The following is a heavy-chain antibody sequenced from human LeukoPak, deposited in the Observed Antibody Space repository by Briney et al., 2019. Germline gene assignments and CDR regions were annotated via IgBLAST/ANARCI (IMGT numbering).Heavy chain of an antibody. J-gene: IGHJ3*02. V-gene: IGHV5-51*01. D-gene: IGHD3-22*01. CDR1: GYSFTSYW. CDR3: ARRLSPTPLNYDSSGPSGWGAFDI. CDR2: IYPGDSDT. Sequence: GESLKISCKGSGYSFTSYWIGWVRQMPGKGLEWMGIIYPGDSDTRYSPSFQGQVTISADKSISTAYLQWSSLKASDTAMYYCARRLSPTPLNYDSSGPSGWGAFDIWGQGTMVTVSS.